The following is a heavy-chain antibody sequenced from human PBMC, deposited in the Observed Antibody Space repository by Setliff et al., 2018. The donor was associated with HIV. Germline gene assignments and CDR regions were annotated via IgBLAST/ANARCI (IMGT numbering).Heavy chain of an antibody. V-gene: IGHV3-74*01. CDR2: MNSDGNYT. D-gene: IGHD2-15*01. Sequence: PGGSLRLSCEASGFTFSTYSMNWVRQAPGKGLLWVSHMNSDGNYTNYADSVKGRFTISRDNSKNTLYLQMNSLRVEDTAVYYCAKDVCSGAYCYAYYYYGMDVWGQGTMVTVSS. J-gene: IGHJ6*02. CDR3: AKDVCSGAYCYAYYYYGMDV. CDR1: GFTFSTYS.